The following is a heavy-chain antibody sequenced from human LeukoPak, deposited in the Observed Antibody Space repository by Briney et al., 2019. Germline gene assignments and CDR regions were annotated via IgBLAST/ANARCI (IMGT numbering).Heavy chain of an antibody. Sequence: SQTLSLTCAVSGGSLSSGGYSWSWLRQPPGKGLEWVGYISHSGSTNDNPSLKSRVTISVDTSKNQFSLKLSSVTAADTAVYYCARGKSYYGSGSYYSSPQNYGMDVWGQGTTVTVSS. CDR1: GGSLSSGGYS. J-gene: IGHJ6*02. V-gene: IGHV4-30-2*01. CDR3: ARGKSYYGSGSYYSSPQNYGMDV. CDR2: ISHSGST. D-gene: IGHD3-10*01.